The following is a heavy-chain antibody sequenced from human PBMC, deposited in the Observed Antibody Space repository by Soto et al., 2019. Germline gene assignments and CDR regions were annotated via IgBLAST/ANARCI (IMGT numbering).Heavy chain of an antibody. V-gene: IGHV4-39*01. CDR3: ARQFLWELRPDAFDI. Sequence: SETLSLTCTVSGGSISSSSYCWGWIRQPPGKGLEWIGSIYYSGSTYYNPSLKSRVTISVDTPKNQFSLKLSSVTAADTAVYYCARQFLWELRPDAFDIWGQGTMVTVSS. CDR1: GGSISSSSYC. CDR2: IYYSGST. J-gene: IGHJ3*02. D-gene: IGHD1-26*01.